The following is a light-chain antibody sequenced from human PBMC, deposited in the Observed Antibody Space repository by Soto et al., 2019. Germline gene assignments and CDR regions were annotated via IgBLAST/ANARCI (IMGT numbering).Light chain of an antibody. CDR3: SSYAGQAYV. CDR2: EVS. J-gene: IGLJ1*01. CDR1: SSDVGGYNY. Sequence: QSVLTQPPSASGSPGQSVTISCTGTSSDVGGYNYVSWYQQHPGKAPKLMIYEVSKRPSGVPDRFSGSKSGNTASLTVSGLQAEDEADYYCSSYAGQAYVFGTGTKLTVL. V-gene: IGLV2-8*01.